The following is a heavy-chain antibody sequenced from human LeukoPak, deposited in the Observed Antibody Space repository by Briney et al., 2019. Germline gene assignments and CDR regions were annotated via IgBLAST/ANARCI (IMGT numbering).Heavy chain of an antibody. CDR2: ISSSGSTI. Sequence: GGSLTLSCAASGFTFSSYEMNWVRQVPGKGLEWVSYISSSGSTIYYADSVKGRFTIPRDNAKNSLCLQMNSLRVEDTAVYYFAGQSGYRYGQRGYWGQGALVTVSS. J-gene: IGHJ4*02. V-gene: IGHV3-48*03. CDR3: AGQSGYRYGQRGY. D-gene: IGHD5-18*01. CDR1: GFTFSSYE.